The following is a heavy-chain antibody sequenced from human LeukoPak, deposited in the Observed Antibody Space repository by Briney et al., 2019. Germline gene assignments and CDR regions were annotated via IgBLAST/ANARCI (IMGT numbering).Heavy chain of an antibody. CDR1: GGSISSYY. D-gene: IGHD6-19*01. Sequence: SETLSLTCTVSGGSISSYYWSWIRQPPGKGLEWIGYIYYSGSTNYNPSLKSRVTISVDTSKNQFSLKLSSVTAADTAVYYCARGEQWLVRNGFDYWGQGTLVTVSS. CDR2: IYYSGST. CDR3: ARGEQWLVRNGFDY. J-gene: IGHJ4*02. V-gene: IGHV4-59*01.